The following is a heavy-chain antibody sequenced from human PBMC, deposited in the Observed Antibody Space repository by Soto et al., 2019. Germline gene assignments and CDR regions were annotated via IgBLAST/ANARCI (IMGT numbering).Heavy chain of an antibody. D-gene: IGHD1-26*01. V-gene: IGHV1-18*04. Sequence: QVQLVQSGAEVKKPGASVKVSCKASGYTFTSYGISWVRQAPGQGLEWMGWISAYNGNTNYAQKLQGRVTMTTDTSTSTADMELRSLRSDDTAVYYCARVGARFGAWDAFDIWGQGTMVTVSS. J-gene: IGHJ3*02. CDR1: GYTFTSYG. CDR3: ARVGARFGAWDAFDI. CDR2: ISAYNGNT.